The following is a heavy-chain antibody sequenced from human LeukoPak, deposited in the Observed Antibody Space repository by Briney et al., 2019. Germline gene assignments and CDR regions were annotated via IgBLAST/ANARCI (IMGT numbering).Heavy chain of an antibody. CDR3: ARHGYDFWSGHNWLDP. V-gene: IGHV4-59*05. CDR1: GGSISSYY. D-gene: IGHD3-3*01. Sequence: SETLSLTCTVSGGSISSYYWSWIRQPPGKGLEWIGSIYYSGSTYYNPSLKSRVTISVDTSKNQFSLKLSSVTAADTAVYYCARHGYDFWSGHNWLDPWGQGTLVTVSS. J-gene: IGHJ5*02. CDR2: IYYSGST.